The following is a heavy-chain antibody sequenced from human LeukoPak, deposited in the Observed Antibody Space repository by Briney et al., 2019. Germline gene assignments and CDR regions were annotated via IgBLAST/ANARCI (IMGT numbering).Heavy chain of an antibody. D-gene: IGHD5-18*01. Sequence: ASVKVSCKVSGYTLTELSMHWVRQAPGKGLEWMGGFDPEDGETIYAQKFQGRVTMTEDTSTDTAYMELRSLRSDDTAVYYCARFPPDTAMVKDYWGQGTLVTVSS. V-gene: IGHV1-24*01. CDR3: ARFPPDTAMVKDY. CDR2: FDPEDGET. CDR1: GYTLTELS. J-gene: IGHJ4*02.